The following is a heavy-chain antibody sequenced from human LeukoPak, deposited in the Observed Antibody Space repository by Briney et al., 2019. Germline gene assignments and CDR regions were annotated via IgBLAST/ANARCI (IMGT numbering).Heavy chain of an antibody. CDR2: INPSGGST. J-gene: IGHJ3*02. CDR1: GYTFTSYY. Sequence: ASVKVSCKASGYTFTSYYMHWVRQAPGQGLEWMGIINPSGGSTSYAQKFQGRVTMTRDTSTSTVYMELSSLRSEDTAVYYCAREGRLSLRTDAFDIWGQGTMVTVSS. V-gene: IGHV1-46*01. CDR3: AREGRLSLRTDAFDI. D-gene: IGHD4-17*01.